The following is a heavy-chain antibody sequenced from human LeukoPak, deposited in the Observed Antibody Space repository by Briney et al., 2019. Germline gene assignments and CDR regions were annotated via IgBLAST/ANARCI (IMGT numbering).Heavy chain of an antibody. Sequence: SETLSLTCTVSGGSISTYYWSWIRQPPGEELEWIGYIYYSGSTNYNPSLKSRVTISVDTSKNQFSLKLSSVTAADTAVYYCARGKVTANWFEPWGQGTLVTVSS. CDR3: ARGKVTANWFEP. CDR1: GGSISTYY. V-gene: IGHV4-59*01. D-gene: IGHD2-21*02. CDR2: IYYSGST. J-gene: IGHJ5*02.